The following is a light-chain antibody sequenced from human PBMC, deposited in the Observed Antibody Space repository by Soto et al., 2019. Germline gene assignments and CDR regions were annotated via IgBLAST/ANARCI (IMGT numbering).Light chain of an antibody. CDR2: EVS. Sequence: QSALTQPASVSGSPGQSVTISCTGPRSDIGDSNFISWYQHSPGKAPKLMIYEVSNRPSGVSNRFSGSKSGNTASLTISGLQAEDEADYYCSSYTSSSTPYVFGTGTKVTVL. CDR1: RSDIGDSNF. CDR3: SSYTSSSTPYV. J-gene: IGLJ1*01. V-gene: IGLV2-14*01.